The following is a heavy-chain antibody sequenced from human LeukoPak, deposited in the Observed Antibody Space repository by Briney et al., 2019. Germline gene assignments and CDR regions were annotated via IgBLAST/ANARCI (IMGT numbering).Heavy chain of an antibody. CDR3: ARRLGGSSPGDAFDI. J-gene: IGHJ3*02. V-gene: IGHV4-34*01. CDR2: INHSGST. CDR1: GGSFSGYY. D-gene: IGHD6-13*01. Sequence: SETLSLTCAVYGGSFSGYYWSWIRQPPGKGLEWMGEINHSGSTNYNPSLKSRVTISVDTSKNQFSLKLSSVTAADTAVYYCARRLGGSSPGDAFDIWGQGTMVTVSS.